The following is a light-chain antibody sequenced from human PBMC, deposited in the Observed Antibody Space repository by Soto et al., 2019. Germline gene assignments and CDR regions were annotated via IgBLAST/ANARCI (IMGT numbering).Light chain of an antibody. J-gene: IGLJ2*01. CDR3: AVWDNSLSGPV. Sequence: QSVLTQPPSASGTPGQRVTISCSGSGSNIGSNYVYWYHQLPGTAPKLLIYRNIQRPSGVPDRFSGSKSGTSASLAISGLRSEDEADYYCAVWDNSLSGPVFGGGTKLTV. V-gene: IGLV1-47*01. CDR1: GSNIGSNY. CDR2: RNI.